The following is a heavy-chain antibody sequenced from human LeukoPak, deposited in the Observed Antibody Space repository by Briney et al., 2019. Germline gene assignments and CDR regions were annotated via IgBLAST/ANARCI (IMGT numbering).Heavy chain of an antibody. CDR1: GGSISSGSYY. Sequence: PSETLSLTSTVSGGSISSGSYYWSWSRQPAGKGLEWIGRIYTSGSTNYNPSLKSRVTISVDTSKNQFSLKLSSVTAADTAVYYCARENSYDILTGPRFDPWGQGTLVTVSS. V-gene: IGHV4-61*02. CDR3: ARENSYDILTGPRFDP. J-gene: IGHJ5*02. D-gene: IGHD3-9*01. CDR2: IYTSGST.